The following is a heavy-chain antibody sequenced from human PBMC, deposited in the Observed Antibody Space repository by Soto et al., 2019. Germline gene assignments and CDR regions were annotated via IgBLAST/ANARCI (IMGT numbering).Heavy chain of an antibody. D-gene: IGHD3-10*01. Sequence: SETLSLTCTVSGGSISTVDYWWSWIRQSPDMGLEWIGHIYDGGRTYNNPSLESRVTMSVDTSKHQFSLKLSSVTAADTAIYYCARENYGSGSFYKRIDYWGQGTLVTVSS. CDR2: IYDGGRT. V-gene: IGHV4-30-4*01. CDR3: ARENYGSGSFYKRIDY. CDR1: GGSISTVDYW. J-gene: IGHJ4*02.